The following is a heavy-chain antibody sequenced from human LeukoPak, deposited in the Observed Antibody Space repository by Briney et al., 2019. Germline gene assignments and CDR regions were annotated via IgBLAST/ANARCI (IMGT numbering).Heavy chain of an antibody. CDR3: ARGSGYFGPGSNYQFDY. J-gene: IGHJ4*02. CDR1: GFTFSNAW. V-gene: IGHV3-48*02. D-gene: IGHD3-10*01. CDR2: ISSSSTTI. Sequence: GGSLRLSWAASGFTFSNAWMNWVRQAPGRGLEWVSCISSSSTTISYADSVKGRFTVSRDNAKNSLYLQMNSLRDEDTAVYYCARGSGYFGPGSNYQFDYWGQGSLVTVSS.